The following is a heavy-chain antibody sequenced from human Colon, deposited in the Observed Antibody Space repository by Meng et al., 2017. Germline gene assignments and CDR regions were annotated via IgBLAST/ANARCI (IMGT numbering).Heavy chain of an antibody. Sequence: PGAGPGLVKPSGTLSLTCAVSGDPISSGNGWTWVRQPPGKGLEWIGEIYPSGRTSSNPSLQGRVTILLDKSKNQFSLELNSVTAADTAIYFCARKRTSPGTLGFDYWGQGTLVTVSS. CDR2: IYPSGRT. D-gene: IGHD6-13*01. J-gene: IGHJ4*02. V-gene: IGHV4-4*02. CDR3: ARKRTSPGTLGFDY. CDR1: GDPISSGNG.